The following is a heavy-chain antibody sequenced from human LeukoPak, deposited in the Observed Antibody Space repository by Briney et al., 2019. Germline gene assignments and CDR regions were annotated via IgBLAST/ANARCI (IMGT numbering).Heavy chain of an antibody. CDR2: IYWNDDK. J-gene: IGHJ5*02. D-gene: IGHD2-2*01. CDR3: AYEVLVPAASATPWFDP. Sequence: SGPTLVNPTRTLTLTCTFSGFSLSTSGVGVGWIRQPPGKALEWLALIYWNDDKRYSPSLKSRLTITKDTSKNQVVLTMTNMDPVDTATYYCAYEVLVPAASATPWFDPWGQGTLVTVSP. CDR1: GFSLSTSGVG. V-gene: IGHV2-5*01.